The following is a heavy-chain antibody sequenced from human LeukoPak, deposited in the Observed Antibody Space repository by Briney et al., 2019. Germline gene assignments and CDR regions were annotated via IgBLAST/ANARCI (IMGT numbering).Heavy chain of an antibody. CDR1: GLTFSSHW. CDR2: ITNDGSST. CDR3: ARAPGGFHGDYSPIAY. J-gene: IGHJ4*02. V-gene: IGHV3-74*01. Sequence: GGSLRLSCAASGLTFSSHWMHWVRQAPGKGLVWVSRITNDGSSTTYADSVKGRFTISRDNSQNTLYLQMNSLRADETAIYYCARAPGGFHGDYSPIAYWGQGTLVTVSS. D-gene: IGHD4-17*01.